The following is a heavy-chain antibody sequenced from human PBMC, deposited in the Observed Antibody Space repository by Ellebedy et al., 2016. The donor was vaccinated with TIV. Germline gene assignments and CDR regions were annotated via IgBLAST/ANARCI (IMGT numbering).Heavy chain of an antibody. Sequence: PGGSLRLSCAASGFNFRTAWMNWVRQAPGKGLEWVSYISSSSSTIYYADSVKGRFTVSRDNAKNSLYLQMNSLRAEDTAVYYCARAPSYLGDIVVVPAASLRAYYYGMDVWGQGTTVTVSS. J-gene: IGHJ6*02. CDR3: ARAPSYLGDIVVVPAASLRAYYYGMDV. CDR2: ISSSSSTI. D-gene: IGHD2-2*01. CDR1: GFNFRTAW. V-gene: IGHV3-48*01.